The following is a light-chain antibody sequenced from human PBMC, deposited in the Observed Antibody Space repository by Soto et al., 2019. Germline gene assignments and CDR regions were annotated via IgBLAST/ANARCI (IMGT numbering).Light chain of an antibody. CDR2: DVS. CDR3: CSYAGRYTYI. Sequence: QSVLTQPRSVSGSPGQSVTISCSGTSSDVGGYNYVSWYRQYPGKAPKLLIYDVSKRPSGVPDRFSGSKSGNTASLTISGLQAEDEADFYCCSYAGRYTYIFGTGTTVTVL. V-gene: IGLV2-11*01. J-gene: IGLJ1*01. CDR1: SSDVGGYNY.